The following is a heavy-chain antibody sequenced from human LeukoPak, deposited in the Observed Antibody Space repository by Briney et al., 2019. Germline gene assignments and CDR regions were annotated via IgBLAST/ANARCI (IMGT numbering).Heavy chain of an antibody. Sequence: KPSETLTLTCTVSGGSISSGGYYWSWIRQHPGKGLEWIGYIYYSGSTYYNPSLKSRVTISVDTSKNQFSLKLSSVTAADTAVYYCARAMVYATYFDYWGQGTLVTVSS. V-gene: IGHV4-31*03. J-gene: IGHJ4*02. D-gene: IGHD2-8*01. CDR1: GGSISSGGYY. CDR2: IYYSGST. CDR3: ARAMVYATYFDY.